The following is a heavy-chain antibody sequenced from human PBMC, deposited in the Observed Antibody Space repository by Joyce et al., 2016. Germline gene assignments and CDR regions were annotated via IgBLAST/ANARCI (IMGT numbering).Heavy chain of an antibody. CDR3: ARGPDRKVGTEYYFDY. V-gene: IGHV3-72*01. Sequence: EVQLVESGGGLVQPGGSLRLSCAASGFTFSDHYLDWARQTPGKGLEWVVRSKNKANGYTTDYAASVKGRFTSARGESKNSVYLQMNSLKTEDTAVYYCARGPDRKVGTEYYFDYWGQGTLVIVSS. CDR2: SKNKANGYTT. CDR1: GFTFSDHY. D-gene: IGHD1-14*01. J-gene: IGHJ4*02.